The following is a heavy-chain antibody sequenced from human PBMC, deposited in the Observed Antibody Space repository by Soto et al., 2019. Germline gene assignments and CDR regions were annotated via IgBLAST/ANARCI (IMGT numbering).Heavy chain of an antibody. V-gene: IGHV4-31*03. CDR1: GGSISSGGYY. Sequence: QVQLQESGPGLVKPSQTLSLTCTVSGGSISSGGYYWSWIRQHPGKGLEWIGYIYYSGSTYYNPSLKSRVTISVDTSKNQFSLKLSSVTAADTAVYYCASWGPTYYYDSSGSPGAFDIWGQGTMVTVSS. D-gene: IGHD3-22*01. J-gene: IGHJ3*02. CDR3: ASWGPTYYYDSSGSPGAFDI. CDR2: IYYSGST.